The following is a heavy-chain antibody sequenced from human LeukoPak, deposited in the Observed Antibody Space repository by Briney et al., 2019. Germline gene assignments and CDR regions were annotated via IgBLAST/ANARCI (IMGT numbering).Heavy chain of an antibody. CDR1: GYTFTSYG. D-gene: IGHD4-17*01. CDR2: ISAYNGNT. CDR3: ASRAYGDYGGWYYYYGMDV. J-gene: IGHJ6*02. Sequence: ASVKVSCTASGYTFTSYGISWVRQAPGQGLEWMGWISAYNGNTNYAQKLQGRVTMTTDTSTSTAYMELRSLRSDDTAVYYCASRAYGDYGGWYYYYGMDVWGQGTTVTVSS. V-gene: IGHV1-18*01.